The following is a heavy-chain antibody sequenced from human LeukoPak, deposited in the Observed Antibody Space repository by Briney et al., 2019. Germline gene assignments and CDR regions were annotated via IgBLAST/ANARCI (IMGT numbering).Heavy chain of an antibody. J-gene: IGHJ3*02. V-gene: IGHV3-72*01. Sequence: PGGSLRLSCAASGFTFSDHYMDWVRQAPGKGLEWVGRTRNKANSYTTEYAVSVKGRFTISRDDSKNSLYLQMNSLKTEDTAVYYCAREPYGEDAFDIWGQGTMVTVSS. D-gene: IGHD4-17*01. CDR2: TRNKANSYTT. CDR3: AREPYGEDAFDI. CDR1: GFTFSDHY.